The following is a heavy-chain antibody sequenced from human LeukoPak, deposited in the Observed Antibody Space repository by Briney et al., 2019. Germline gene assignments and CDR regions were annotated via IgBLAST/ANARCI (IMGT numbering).Heavy chain of an antibody. V-gene: IGHV1-46*01. CDR2: IKPNGGDT. J-gene: IGHJ3*02. CDR1: GYTFTDYN. CDR3: ARVRDGYNDAYDI. Sequence: ASVKVSCKTSGYTFTDYNLHWVRQAPGQRLEWMGIIKPNGGDTSYAQTFQGRVFMTRDTSTSTVYMELSSLKSEDTAVYYCARVRDGYNDAYDIWGQGTMVTVSS. D-gene: IGHD5-24*01.